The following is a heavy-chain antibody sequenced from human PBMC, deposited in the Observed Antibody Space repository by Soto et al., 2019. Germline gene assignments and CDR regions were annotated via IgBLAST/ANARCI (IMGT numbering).Heavy chain of an antibody. CDR1: GFTFTAYA. CDR2: IGGSGGNR. V-gene: IGHV3-23*01. D-gene: IGHD4-4*01. Sequence: EVQLLESGGGLVQPGGSLRLSCAASGFTFTAYAMTWVRQAPGKGLEWVSAIGGSGGNRYYADSVRGRFTISRDNSKDTVDLQMNSLRVEDTAVYYCARVASDYINSVDNCGPGILVTVSS. J-gene: IGHJ4*02. CDR3: ARVASDYINSVDN.